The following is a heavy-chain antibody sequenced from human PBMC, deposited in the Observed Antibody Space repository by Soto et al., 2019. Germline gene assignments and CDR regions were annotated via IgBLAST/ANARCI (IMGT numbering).Heavy chain of an antibody. D-gene: IGHD1-26*01. J-gene: IGHJ4*02. Sequence: QVQLVQSGAQVEKPGASVKVSCKASGYTFTTYGFSWVRQAPGQGLEWMGWISSTNGNTNYAQKLQARITLTTDTSTCTAYMELRSLRPDDTAVYYWARVGPAVYSGATVDYWGQGTLVIVSS. CDR3: ARVGPAVYSGATVDY. CDR1: GYTFTTYG. CDR2: ISSTNGNT. V-gene: IGHV1-18*01.